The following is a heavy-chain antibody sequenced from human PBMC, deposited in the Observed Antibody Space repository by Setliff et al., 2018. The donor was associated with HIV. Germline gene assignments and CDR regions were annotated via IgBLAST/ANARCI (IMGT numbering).Heavy chain of an antibody. D-gene: IGHD3-22*01. V-gene: IGHV1-18*01. CDR2: INTNSGHT. Sequence: ASVKVSCKASGYTFTSYGITWVRQAPGQGLEWMGWINTNSGHTDYAQKLQDRVTITADTSSTTAYMELSSLRSDDTAVYYCGRATEYYDTSGYPRRTLVDDWGQGALVTVSS. CDR1: GYTFTSYG. CDR3: GRATEYYDTSGYPRRTLVDD. J-gene: IGHJ4*02.